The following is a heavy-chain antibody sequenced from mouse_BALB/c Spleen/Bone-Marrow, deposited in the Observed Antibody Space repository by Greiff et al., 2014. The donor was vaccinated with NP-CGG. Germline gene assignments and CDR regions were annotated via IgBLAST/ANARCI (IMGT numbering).Heavy chain of an antibody. V-gene: IGHV1S41*01. CDR2: IAPGSGST. J-gene: IGHJ1*01. CDR3: ARERYGYDGWYFDV. D-gene: IGHD2-2*01. CDR1: GYTSTNYW. Sequence: DLVKPGASVKLSCETSGYTSTNYWINWIKQRPGQGLEWLGRIAPGSGSTYYNEMFKVKAPLTVDTSSSTAYIQLSSLSSEDSAVYFCARERYGYDGWYFDVWGAGTTVTVSS.